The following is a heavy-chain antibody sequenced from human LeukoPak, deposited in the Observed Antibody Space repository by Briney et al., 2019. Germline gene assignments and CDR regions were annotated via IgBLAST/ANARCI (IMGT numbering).Heavy chain of an antibody. CDR1: GFTFSSYS. V-gene: IGHV3-30*03. CDR3: ARDRSGSYSRDY. J-gene: IGHJ4*02. Sequence: GGSLRLSCAASGFTFSSYSMNWVRQVPGKGLEWVAIISYDGSVKYYADSVKGRFTISRDSFNDTLYLQMNSQRPDDSAVYYCARDRSGSYSRDYWGQGTLVTVSS. D-gene: IGHD1-26*01. CDR2: ISYDGSVK.